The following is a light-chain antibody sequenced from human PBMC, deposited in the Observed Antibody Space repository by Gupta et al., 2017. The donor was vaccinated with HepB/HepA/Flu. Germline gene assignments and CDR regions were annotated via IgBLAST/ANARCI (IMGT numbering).Light chain of an antibody. V-gene: IGLV1-44*01. J-gene: IGLJ3*02. CDR3: AAWDDSVNSVV. Sequence: QSVVTQPPSASGTPGQRVTISCSGSRSNIGSNPVGWYQQLPGTAPKLLIFSYDQRPSGVPDRFSATKSGTSASLVISGLQPEEEADYHCAAWDDSVNSVVFGGGTKLSVL. CDR1: RSNIGSNP. CDR2: SYD.